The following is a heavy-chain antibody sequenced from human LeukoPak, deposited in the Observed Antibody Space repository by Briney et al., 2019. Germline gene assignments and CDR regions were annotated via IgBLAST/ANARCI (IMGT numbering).Heavy chain of an antibody. Sequence: SQTLSLTCAISGDSVSSDSAAWNWIRQSPSRGLEWLARTYFRSKWYYDYALAVKGRITIDPDTSKNQFSLQLNSVTPEDTAVYFCARDPIGGFTILDSWGQGTLVTVSS. J-gene: IGHJ4*02. CDR1: GDSVSSDSAA. CDR3: ARDPIGGFTILDS. D-gene: IGHD3-16*01. CDR2: TYFRSKWYY. V-gene: IGHV6-1*01.